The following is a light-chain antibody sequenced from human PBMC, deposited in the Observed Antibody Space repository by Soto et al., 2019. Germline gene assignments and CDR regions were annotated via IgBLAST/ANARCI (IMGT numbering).Light chain of an antibody. Sequence: ETVMTQSPATLSVSPGEGATLSCRASQSVSSNLAWYQQKPGQAPRLLIYGASTRATGIPARFSGSGFGTEFTLTISSLQSEDFEVYYCQQYSNWPPYTFGQGTKLEIK. CDR3: QQYSNWPPYT. V-gene: IGKV3-15*01. J-gene: IGKJ2*01. CDR1: QSVSSN. CDR2: GAS.